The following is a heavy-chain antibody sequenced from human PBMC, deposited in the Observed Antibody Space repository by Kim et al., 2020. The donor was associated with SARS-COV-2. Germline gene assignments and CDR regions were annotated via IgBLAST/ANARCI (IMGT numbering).Heavy chain of an antibody. J-gene: IGHJ4*02. D-gene: IGHD3-10*01. V-gene: IGHV3-23*01. CDR3: AKVRALYFSENDY. Sequence: YADSLKGRFTISRDNTKNMLYLEMNSLRAEDSAVYYCAKVRALYFSENDYWGQGTLVTVSS.